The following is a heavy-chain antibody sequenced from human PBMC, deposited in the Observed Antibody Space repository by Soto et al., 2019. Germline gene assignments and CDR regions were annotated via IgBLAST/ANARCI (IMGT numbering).Heavy chain of an antibody. D-gene: IGHD1-1*01. CDR3: VRDGTKTLRDWFDP. CDR2: IYATGTT. CDR1: GASIGSCGSS. Sequence: SEPLALSRAVSGASIGSCGSSWSRILQAPGKGLEWIGRIYATGTTDYNPSLKSRVMMSVDTSKKQFSLKLRSVTAADTAVYYCVRDGTKTLRDWFDPWGQGISVTVSS. J-gene: IGHJ5*02. V-gene: IGHV4-30-4*07.